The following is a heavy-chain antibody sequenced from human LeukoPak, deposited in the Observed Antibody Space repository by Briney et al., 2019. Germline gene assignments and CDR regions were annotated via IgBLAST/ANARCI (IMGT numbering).Heavy chain of an antibody. CDR1: GFTFSSYA. Sequence: PGRSLRLSCAASGFTFSSYAMHWVRQAPGKGLEWVAVISYDGSNKYYADSVKGRFTISRDNSKNTLYLQMNSLRAEDTAVYYCASLQGATSDYWGQGTLVTVSS. V-gene: IGHV3-30*01. D-gene: IGHD1-26*01. CDR2: ISYDGSNK. J-gene: IGHJ4*02. CDR3: ASLQGATSDY.